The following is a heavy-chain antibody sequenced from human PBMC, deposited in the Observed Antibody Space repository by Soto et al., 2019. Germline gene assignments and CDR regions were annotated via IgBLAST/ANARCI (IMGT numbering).Heavy chain of an antibody. J-gene: IGHJ6*02. CDR3: ARNGTYNSSLSHYSGMDV. D-gene: IGHD1-7*01. CDR1: GGTCGNFI. CDR2: IVPVLGTP. V-gene: IGHV1-69*13. Sequence: GASVKVSCKASGGTCGNFIMNWVRQTPGQGLEWMGGIVPVLGTPTYAEKFKGRVRISATGSTSTTYIDLTSLRSEDTAIYYCARNGTYNSSLSHYSGMDVWGQGTTVTVSS.